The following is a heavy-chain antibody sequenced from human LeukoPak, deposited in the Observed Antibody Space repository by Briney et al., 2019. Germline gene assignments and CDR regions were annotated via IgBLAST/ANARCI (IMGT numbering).Heavy chain of an antibody. D-gene: IGHD4-17*01. CDR1: GFTFSNAW. J-gene: IGHJ3*02. Sequence: GGSLRLSCAASGFTFSNAWMSWVRQAPGKGLEWVGRIKSKTDGGTTDYAAPVKGRFTISRDDSKNTLYLQMNSLKTEDTAVYYCTTDLRHSVDYGDYETGDFGIWGQGTMVTVSS. CDR2: IKSKTDGGTT. V-gene: IGHV3-15*01. CDR3: TTDLRHSVDYGDYETGDFGI.